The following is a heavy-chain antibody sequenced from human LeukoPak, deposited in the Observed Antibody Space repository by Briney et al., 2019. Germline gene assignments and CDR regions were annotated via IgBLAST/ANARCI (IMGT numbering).Heavy chain of an antibody. J-gene: IGHJ4*02. CDR1: GFTFSNYG. V-gene: IGHV3-23*01. CDR2: ISANGGNT. D-gene: IGHD4-11*01. Sequence: GGSLRLSCAASGFTFSNYGMNWVRQAPGKGLEWVTAISANGGNTYYADSVKGRFTISRDNSKDTLSLQMNSLRAEDTAVYYCAKERASRLPFDYWGQGTLVTVSA. CDR3: AKERASRLPFDY.